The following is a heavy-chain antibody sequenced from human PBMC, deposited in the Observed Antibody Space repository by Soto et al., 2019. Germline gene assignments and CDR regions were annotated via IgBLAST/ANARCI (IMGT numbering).Heavy chain of an antibody. D-gene: IGHD3-3*02. Sequence: GGSLRLSCAASGFTFSSYSMNWVRQAPGKGLEWVSYISLSGSTIYYADSVKGRFTISRDDAKNSLYLQMDSLRADDTAVYYCARESFSASPNFFDYWGQGTLVTVSS. V-gene: IGHV3-48*04. CDR1: GFTFSSYS. CDR3: ARESFSASPNFFDY. CDR2: ISLSGSTI. J-gene: IGHJ4*02.